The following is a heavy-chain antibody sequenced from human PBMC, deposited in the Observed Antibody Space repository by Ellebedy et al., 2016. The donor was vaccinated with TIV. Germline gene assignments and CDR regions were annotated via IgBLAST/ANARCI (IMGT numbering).Heavy chain of an antibody. CDR3: GGDEGLAGTHY. D-gene: IGHD6-19*01. Sequence: PGGSLRLSCAASGFTFSSHWMSWFRQAPGKGLEWVANIKEDGSEKYYVDSVKGRFTISRDNGKNSLYLQMNSLRAEDTAVYNCGGDEGLAGTHYWGQGTRVTVSS. CDR2: IKEDGSEK. CDR1: GFTFSSHW. J-gene: IGHJ4*02. V-gene: IGHV3-7*03.